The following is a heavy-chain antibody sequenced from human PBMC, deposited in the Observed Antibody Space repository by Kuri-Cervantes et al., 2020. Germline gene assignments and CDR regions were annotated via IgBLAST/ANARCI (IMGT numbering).Heavy chain of an antibody. CDR2: ISGSGGST. V-gene: IGHV3-23*01. CDR3: AKRDTSSRYYFDF. Sequence: GESLKISCAASGFTFSSYAMSWVRQAPGKGLEWVSAISGSGGSTYYADSVKGRFTISRDNSKNTLYLQMNSLRAEDTAVYYCAKRDTSSRYYFDFWGQGTLVTVSS. J-gene: IGHJ4*02. CDR1: GFTFSSYA. D-gene: IGHD6-13*01.